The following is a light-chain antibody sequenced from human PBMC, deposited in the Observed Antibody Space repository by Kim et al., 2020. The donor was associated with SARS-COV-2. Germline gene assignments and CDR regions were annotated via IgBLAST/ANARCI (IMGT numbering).Light chain of an antibody. V-gene: IGKV1-5*03. CDR2: KAS. CDR3: QQYDNY. Sequence: STLSASVGDVVIITCLASQSSSRWLAWYQQKPGKAPKLLISKASSLQSGVPSRFSGSGSGTQFTLTISSLQPDDFGTYYCQQYDNYFGQGTKLEI. CDR1: QSSSRW. J-gene: IGKJ2*01.